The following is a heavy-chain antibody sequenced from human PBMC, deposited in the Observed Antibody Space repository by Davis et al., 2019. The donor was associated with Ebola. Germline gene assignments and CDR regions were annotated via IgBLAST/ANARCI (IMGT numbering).Heavy chain of an antibody. Sequence: GESLKISCAASGFTFDDYAMHWVRQAPGKGLEWVAVISYDGSNKYYADSVKGRFTISRDNSKNTLYLQMNSLRAEDTAVYYCAKDLASYGVDALYYYYYGMDVWGQGTTVTVSS. J-gene: IGHJ6*02. CDR1: GFTFDDYA. CDR2: ISYDGSNK. V-gene: IGHV3-30*18. D-gene: IGHD4-17*01. CDR3: AKDLASYGVDALYYYYYGMDV.